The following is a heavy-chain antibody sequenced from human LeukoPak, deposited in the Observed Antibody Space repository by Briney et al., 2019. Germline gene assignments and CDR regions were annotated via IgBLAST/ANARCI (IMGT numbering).Heavy chain of an antibody. Sequence: VGSLRLSCAASGFTFSSYAMSWVRQAPGKGLEWVSAISGSGGSTYYADSVKGRFTISRDNSKNTLYLQMNSLRAEDTAVYYCAKGIDVVVVAATPDYWGQGTLVTVSS. CDR2: ISGSGGST. J-gene: IGHJ4*02. D-gene: IGHD2-15*01. CDR1: GFTFSSYA. CDR3: AKGIDVVVVAATPDY. V-gene: IGHV3-23*01.